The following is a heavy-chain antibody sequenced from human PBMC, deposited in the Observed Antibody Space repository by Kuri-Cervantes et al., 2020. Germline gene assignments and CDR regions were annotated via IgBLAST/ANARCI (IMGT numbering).Heavy chain of an antibody. CDR1: GFTFSSYG. Sequence: LSLTCAASGFTFSSYGMHWVRQAPGKGLEWVAVIWYDGSNKYYADSVKGRFTISRDNSKNTLYLQMNSLRAEDTAVYYCARAHGDRLPPGYWGQGTLVTVSS. CDR2: IWYDGSNK. V-gene: IGHV3-33*01. CDR3: ARAHGDRLPPGY. J-gene: IGHJ4*02. D-gene: IGHD2-21*02.